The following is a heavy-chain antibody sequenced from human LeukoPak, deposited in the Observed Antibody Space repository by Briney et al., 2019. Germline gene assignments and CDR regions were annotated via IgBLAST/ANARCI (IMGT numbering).Heavy chain of an antibody. CDR2: IYPGDSDV. CDR1: GVIFTSYW. V-gene: IGHV5-51*01. CDR3: ARRKEAFDI. J-gene: IGHJ3*02. Sequence: GESLKISCKSSGVIFTSYWIGWVRQMPGKGLEWMGIIYPGDSDVKYSPTFQGQVTISADNSISTAYLQWSSLKASDTAMYYCARRKEAFDIWGQGTMVTVSS.